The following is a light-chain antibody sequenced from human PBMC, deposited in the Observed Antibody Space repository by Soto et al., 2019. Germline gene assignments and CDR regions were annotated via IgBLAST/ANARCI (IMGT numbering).Light chain of an antibody. V-gene: IGKV3-20*01. J-gene: IGKJ4*01. Sequence: EIVLTQSPGTLSLSPGERATLSCRASQSLSSNYLAWYQQKTGQAPRLLIYGASSRATGIPDRFSGSGSGTDFTLTISRLEPEDFAVYYCQQYGSPLTFGGGTKVDIK. CDR2: GAS. CDR3: QQYGSPLT. CDR1: QSLSSNY.